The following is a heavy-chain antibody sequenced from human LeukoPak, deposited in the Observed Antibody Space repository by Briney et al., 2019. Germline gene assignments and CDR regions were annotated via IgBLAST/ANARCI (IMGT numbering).Heavy chain of an antibody. Sequence: GASVKVSCKASGYTFTGYYMHWVRQAPGQGLEWMGWINPNSGDTNYARKFQGRVTMTRDTSISTAYMELSSLRSDDTAVYYCARGGFMYYYDSSGYYFDYWGQGTLVTVSS. CDR1: GYTFTGYY. V-gene: IGHV1-2*02. CDR3: ARGGFMYYYDSSGYYFDY. CDR2: INPNSGDT. J-gene: IGHJ4*02. D-gene: IGHD3-22*01.